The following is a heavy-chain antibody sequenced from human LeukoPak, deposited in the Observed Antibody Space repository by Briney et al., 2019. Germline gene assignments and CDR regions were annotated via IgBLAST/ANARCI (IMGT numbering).Heavy chain of an antibody. CDR2: INHSGST. V-gene: IGHV4-34*01. J-gene: IGHJ4*02. D-gene: IGHD6-13*01. CDR1: GGSFSGYY. Sequence: SETLSLTCAVYGGSFSGYYWSWIRQPPGKGLEWIGEINHSGSTNYNPSLKSRVTISVDTSKNQFSLKLSSVTAADTAVYYCARPRIAAAGTEEGEEDYWGQGTLVTVSS. CDR3: ARPRIAAAGTEEGEEDY.